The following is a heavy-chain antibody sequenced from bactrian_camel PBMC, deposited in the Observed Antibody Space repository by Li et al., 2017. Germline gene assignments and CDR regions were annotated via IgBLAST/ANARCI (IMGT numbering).Heavy chain of an antibody. CDR2: ISWSGDST. CDR3: AAESRLCPSLAPRSYTY. CDR1: GFAFDDYA. J-gene: IGHJ4*01. Sequence: VQLVESGGDLVPPGGSLTLSCAASGFAFDDYAMGWVRQAPGKGLEWVSAISWSGDSTDYSDSVKGRFAVSQDAIYTVFLQMDNLKPEDTATYFCAAESRLCPSLAPRSYTYWDQGTQVTVS. V-gene: IGHV3-1*01. D-gene: IGHD1*01.